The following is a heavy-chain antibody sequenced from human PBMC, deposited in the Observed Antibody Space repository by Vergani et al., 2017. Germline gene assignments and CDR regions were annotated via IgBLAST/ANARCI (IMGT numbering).Heavy chain of an antibody. J-gene: IGHJ4*02. D-gene: IGHD6-13*01. CDR1: NYTFIDYG. CDR3: AGGGRYSASWAPFDY. V-gene: IGHV1-18*01. Sequence: QVQLVQSEAEVKKPEASVKVSCKASNYTFIDYGISWVRQAPGEGLEWMGWISAYNGNTNYAPKFQGRVTMTTDTTTSTAYMDLSSLTSDDTAVYYCAGGGRYSASWAPFDYWGQGTMVTVSS. CDR2: ISAYNGNT.